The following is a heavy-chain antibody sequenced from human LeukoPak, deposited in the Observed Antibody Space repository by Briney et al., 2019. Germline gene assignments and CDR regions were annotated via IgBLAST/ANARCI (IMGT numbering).Heavy chain of an antibody. J-gene: IGHJ4*02. D-gene: IGHD3-10*01. CDR1: GYSISSGYY. V-gene: IGHV4-38-2*02. Sequence: MSSETLSLTCTVSGYSISSGYYWGWIRQPPGKGLEWIGYIYTSGSTNYNPSLKSRVTISVDTSKNQFSLKLSSVTAADTAVYYCASSSNYYGSGSYYTPFDYWGQGTLVTVSS. CDR2: IYTSGST. CDR3: ASSSNYYGSGSYYTPFDY.